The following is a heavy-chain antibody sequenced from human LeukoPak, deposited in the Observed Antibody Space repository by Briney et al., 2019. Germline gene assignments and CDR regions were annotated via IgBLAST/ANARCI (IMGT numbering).Heavy chain of an antibody. J-gene: IGHJ3*02. CDR1: GFTFSSYA. CDR2: ISYDGSNK. CDR3: ARDLLTWGAFDI. V-gene: IGHV3-30*04. D-gene: IGHD7-27*01. Sequence: GGSLRLSCAASGFTFSSYAMHWVRQAPGKGLEWVAVISYDGSNKYYADSVKGRFTISRDNSKNTLYLQMNSLRAEDTAVYYCARDLLTWGAFDIWGQGTMVTVSS.